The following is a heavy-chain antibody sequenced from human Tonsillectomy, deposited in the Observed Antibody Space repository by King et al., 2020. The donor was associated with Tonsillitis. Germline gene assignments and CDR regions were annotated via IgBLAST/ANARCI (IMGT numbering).Heavy chain of an antibody. V-gene: IGHV3-23*04. Sequence: QLVQSGGGLVQPGGSLRLSCAASGFTFGSYAMSWVRQAPGKGLEWVSAFSGSGGSTHYADSVKGRFTISRDNSKNTLYLQMNSLRAEDTAVYYCAKDSRLGYCSGGSCTAFDYWGQGTLVTVSS. CDR1: GFTFGSYA. CDR2: FSGSGGST. J-gene: IGHJ4*02. CDR3: AKDSRLGYCSGGSCTAFDY. D-gene: IGHD2-15*01.